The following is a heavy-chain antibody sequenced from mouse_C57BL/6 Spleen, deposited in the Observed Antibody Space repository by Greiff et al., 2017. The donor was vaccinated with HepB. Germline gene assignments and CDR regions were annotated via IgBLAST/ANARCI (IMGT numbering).Heavy chain of an antibody. CDR1: GYTFTSYW. J-gene: IGHJ2*01. D-gene: IGHD2-1*01. Sequence: VQLQQSGAELVKPGASVKMSCKASGYTFTSYWITWVKQRPGQGLEWIGDIYPGSGSTNYNEKFKSKATLTVDTSSSTAYMQLSSLTAEDSAVYYWGIYYGNCVFFDYWGQGTTLTVSS. V-gene: IGHV1-55*01. CDR2: IYPGSGST. CDR3: GIYYGNCVFFDY.